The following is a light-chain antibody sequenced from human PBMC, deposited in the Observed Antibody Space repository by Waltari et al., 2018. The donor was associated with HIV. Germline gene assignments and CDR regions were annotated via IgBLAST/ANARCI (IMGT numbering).Light chain of an antibody. CDR2: LRS. J-gene: IGKJ2*01. CDR3: MQTLQTPYT. CDR1: PSPLHGAST. V-gene: IGKV2-28*01. Sequence: EIMLTQSPLLLPATPGEPAFLFCKSNPSPLHGASTFLDWYYQKPGQSPQLLMYLRSRRAAGVSDRFAGAGSGTDFTLIINSVEAEDVGTYYCMQTLQTPYTFGQGTKLELK.